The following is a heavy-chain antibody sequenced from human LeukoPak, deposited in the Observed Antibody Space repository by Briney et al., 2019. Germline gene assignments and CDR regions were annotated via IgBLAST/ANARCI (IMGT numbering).Heavy chain of an antibody. Sequence: GESLKISCKISGYRLTNNWIGWVRQVPGKGLEWMGLIYPGDSDTRYSPSFQGQVTFSVDASISTAYLQSSGLRASDTATYYCVRFGLTSSLDYWGQGTLVTVSS. V-gene: IGHV5-51*01. CDR3: VRFGLTSSLDY. CDR1: GYRLTNNW. J-gene: IGHJ4*02. CDR2: IYPGDSDT. D-gene: IGHD6-13*01.